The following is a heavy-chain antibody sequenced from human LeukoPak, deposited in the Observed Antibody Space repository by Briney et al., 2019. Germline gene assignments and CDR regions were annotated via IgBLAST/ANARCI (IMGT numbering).Heavy chain of an antibody. CDR1: GFTFTDNH. D-gene: IGHD3-10*02. Sequence: TLSLSSAPSGFTFTDNHMTWVRQATAQGLEWISVSSGSVGGTYYAAPLKSLFTSSRDNSTNTLYLQMNSLRAEDTAVYYCAKDSSQVRPGYLFGESGNWFDPWGQGTLVTVSS. V-gene: IGHV3-23*01. CDR2: SSGSVGGT. CDR3: AKDSSQVRPGYLFGESGNWFDP. J-gene: IGHJ5*02.